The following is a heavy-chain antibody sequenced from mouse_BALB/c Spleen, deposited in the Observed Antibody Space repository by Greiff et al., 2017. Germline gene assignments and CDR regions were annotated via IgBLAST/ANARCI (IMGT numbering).Heavy chain of an antibody. CDR3: ARTYYDYDGAMDY. J-gene: IGHJ4*01. CDR1: GFTFSSFG. D-gene: IGHD2-4*01. V-gene: IGHV5-17*02. CDR2: ISSGSSTI. Sequence: EVQLVESGGGLVQPGGSRKLSCAASGFTFSSFGMHWVRQAPEKGLEWVAYISSGSSTIYYADTVKGRFTISRDNPKNTLFLQMTSLRSEDTAMYYCARTYYDYDGAMDYWGQGTSVTVSS.